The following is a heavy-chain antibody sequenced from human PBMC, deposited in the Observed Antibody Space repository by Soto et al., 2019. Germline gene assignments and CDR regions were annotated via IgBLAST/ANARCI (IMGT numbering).Heavy chain of an antibody. Sequence: QVQLVQSGAEVTKPGASVKVSCKASGYTFTSYDINWVRQATGQGLEWMGWMSPNSGATGYAQKFQGRVTMTRDTSISTAYMELSNLRSEDTAIYYCARGADAGVDVWGQGSTVTVSS. CDR2: MSPNSGAT. D-gene: IGHD1-1*01. V-gene: IGHV1-8*01. CDR1: GYTFTSYD. CDR3: ARGADAGVDV. J-gene: IGHJ6*02.